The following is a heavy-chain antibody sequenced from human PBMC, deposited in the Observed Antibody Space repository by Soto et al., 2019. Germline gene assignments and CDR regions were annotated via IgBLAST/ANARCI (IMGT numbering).Heavy chain of an antibody. CDR2: INAGNGNT. D-gene: IGHD1-26*01. V-gene: IGHV1-3*01. Sequence: QVQLVQSGAEVKKPGASVKVSCKASGYTFTSYAMHWVRQAPGQRLEWMGWINAGNGNTKYSQKFQGRVTITRDTSPSTAYMELSSLRSEDTAVYYCARGGSLYWYFDLWGRGTLVTVSS. CDR3: ARGGSLYWYFDL. J-gene: IGHJ2*01. CDR1: GYTFTSYA.